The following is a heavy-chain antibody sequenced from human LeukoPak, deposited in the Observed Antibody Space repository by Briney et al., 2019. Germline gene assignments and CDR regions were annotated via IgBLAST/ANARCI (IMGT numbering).Heavy chain of an antibody. J-gene: IGHJ5*02. Sequence: GRSLRLSCAASGFTFSSYAMHWVRQAPGKGLEWVAVISYDGSNKYYADSVKGRFTISRDNSKNSLYLEMNSLRAEDTAVYYCSTDYTHGGTWGQGTLVTVSS. CDR3: STDYTHGGT. CDR2: ISYDGSNK. V-gene: IGHV3-30-3*01. CDR1: GFTFSSYA. D-gene: IGHD3-16*01.